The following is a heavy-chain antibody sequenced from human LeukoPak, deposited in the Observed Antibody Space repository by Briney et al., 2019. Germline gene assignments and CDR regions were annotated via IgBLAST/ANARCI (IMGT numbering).Heavy chain of an antibody. CDR1: GYTFTSYG. CDR3: AREENYSGSYGHDAFDI. D-gene: IGHD1-26*01. Sequence: ASVKVSCKASGYTFTSYGISWVRQAPGQGLEWMGWISAYNGNTNYAQKLQGRVTMTTDTSTSTAYMELRSLRSDVTAVYYCAREENYSGSYGHDAFDIWGQGTMVTVSS. CDR2: ISAYNGNT. J-gene: IGHJ3*02. V-gene: IGHV1-18*01.